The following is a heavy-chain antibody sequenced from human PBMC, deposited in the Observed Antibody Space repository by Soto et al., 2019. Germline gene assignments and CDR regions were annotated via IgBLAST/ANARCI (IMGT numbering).Heavy chain of an antibody. V-gene: IGHV4-59*01. Sequence: LSLTCTVSCGSISSYYWSWIRQPPGKGLEWIGYIYYSGSTDYDPSLKSRVTISVDTSKNQFSLKLSSVTAADTAVYYCARRWGTYFDFWGQGTRVTVAS. CDR3: ARRWGTYFDF. CDR1: CGSISSYY. D-gene: IGHD7-27*01. CDR2: IYYSGST. J-gene: IGHJ4*02.